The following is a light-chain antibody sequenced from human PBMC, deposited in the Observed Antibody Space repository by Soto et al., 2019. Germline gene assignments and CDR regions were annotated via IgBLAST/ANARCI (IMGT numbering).Light chain of an antibody. J-gene: IGLJ1*01. V-gene: IGLV2-11*01. CDR1: SSDVGGYDY. CDR2: DVS. Sequence: QSALTQPRSVSGSPGQSVTISCTGTSSDVGGYDYISWYQQHPGKAPKLMIYDVSQRPSGVPDRFSGSKSGNTASLTISGLRAEDEADYYCCSYAGSYTDVFGTETKLTVL. CDR3: CSYAGSYTDV.